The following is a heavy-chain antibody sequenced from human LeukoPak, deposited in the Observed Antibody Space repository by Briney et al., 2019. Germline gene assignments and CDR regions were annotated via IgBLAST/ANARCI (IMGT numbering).Heavy chain of an antibody. CDR3: AKGQAWEHSYYYYYMDV. D-gene: IGHD1-26*01. CDR1: GFTVSSNP. J-gene: IGHJ6*03. Sequence: GSLRLSCAVSGFTVSSNPMSWVRQAQGKGLEWVAVISYDGSNKYYADSVKGRFTISRDNSKNTLYLQMNSLRAEDAAVYCCAKGQAWEHSYYYYYMDVWGKGTTVTISS. V-gene: IGHV3-30*18. CDR2: ISYDGSNK.